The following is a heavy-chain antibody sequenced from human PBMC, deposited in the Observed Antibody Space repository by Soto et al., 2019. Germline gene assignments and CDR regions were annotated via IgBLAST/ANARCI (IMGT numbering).Heavy chain of an antibody. CDR2: IIPMFSTP. J-gene: IGHJ6*02. Sequence: SVKVSCKASGGNFRSEAISWVRQAPGHGLEWMGRIIPMFSTPHYAQKFQGRVTIIADESTTTVNMVMRGLTYEDTAVYYCARAQFSDILTADDYGMDVWGQGTSVTVSS. CDR3: ARAQFSDILTADDYGMDV. V-gene: IGHV1-69*13. CDR1: GGNFRSEA. D-gene: IGHD3-9*01.